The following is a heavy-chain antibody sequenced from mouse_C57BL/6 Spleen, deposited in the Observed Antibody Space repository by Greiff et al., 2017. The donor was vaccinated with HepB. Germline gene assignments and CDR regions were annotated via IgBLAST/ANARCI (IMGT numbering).Heavy chain of an antibody. J-gene: IGHJ1*03. CDR3: ARSGYYYGSSYWYFGV. V-gene: IGHV1-50*01. Sequence: QVQLQQPGAELVKPGASVKLSCKASGYTFTSYWMQWVKQRPGQGLEWIGEIDPSDSYTNYNQKFKGKATLTVDTSSSTAYMQLSSLTSEDSAVYYCARSGYYYGSSYWYFGVWGTGATVTVSS. D-gene: IGHD1-1*01. CDR2: IDPSDSYT. CDR1: GYTFTSYW.